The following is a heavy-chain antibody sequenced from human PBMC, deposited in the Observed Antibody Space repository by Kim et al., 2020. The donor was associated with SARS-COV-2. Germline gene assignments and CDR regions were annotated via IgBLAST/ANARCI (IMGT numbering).Heavy chain of an antibody. D-gene: IGHD3-10*01. V-gene: IGHV4-59*01. Sequence: SETLSLTCTVSGGSINNYYWSWFRQSPGKGLEWIAYIYSSGNSNYNPSLKTRVTISVDTSKNQFFLRLSSVTAADTAVYYCARHYGSGTYPLDSWGQGTL. CDR2: IYSSGNS. CDR1: GGSINNYY. CDR3: ARHYGSGTYPLDS. J-gene: IGHJ4*02.